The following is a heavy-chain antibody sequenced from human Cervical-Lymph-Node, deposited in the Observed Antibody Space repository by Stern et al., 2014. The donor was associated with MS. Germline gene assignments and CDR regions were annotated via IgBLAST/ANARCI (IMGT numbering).Heavy chain of an antibody. V-gene: IGHV3-21*01. D-gene: IGHD4-23*01. CDR3: ARGRGGNYRYYFDY. Sequence: VQLVESGGGLVKPGGSLRLSCAASGFTFSSYSMNWVRQAPGTGLEWVASISSVGSDIYYADSLKGRFTISRDNAKNSLYLQMNSLRAEDTAVYYYARGRGGNYRYYFDYWGQGTLVTVSS. CDR1: GFTFSSYS. J-gene: IGHJ4*02. CDR2: ISSVGSDI.